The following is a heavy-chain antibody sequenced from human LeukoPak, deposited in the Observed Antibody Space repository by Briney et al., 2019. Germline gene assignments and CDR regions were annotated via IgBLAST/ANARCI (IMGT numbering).Heavy chain of an antibody. V-gene: IGHV3-30*03. CDR3: FVPMIVVAPGNDAFDI. D-gene: IGHD3-22*01. CDR1: GFTFSSYG. J-gene: IGHJ3*02. CDR2: ISYDGSNK. Sequence: GGSLRLSCAASGFTFSSYGMHWVRQAPGKGLEWVAVISYDGSNKYYADSVKGRFTISRDNSKNTLYLQMNSLRAEDTAVYYCFVPMIVVAPGNDAFDIWGQGTMVTVSS.